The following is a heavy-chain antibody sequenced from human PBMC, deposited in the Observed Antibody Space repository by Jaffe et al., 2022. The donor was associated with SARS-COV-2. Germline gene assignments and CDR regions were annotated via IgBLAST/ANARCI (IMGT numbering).Heavy chain of an antibody. D-gene: IGHD3-22*01. CDR1: GFTFSNAW. V-gene: IGHV3-15*01. Sequence: EVQLVESGGGLVKPGGSLRLSCAASGFTFSNAWMSWVRQAPGKGLEWVGRIKSKTDGGTTDYAAPVKGRFTISRDDSKNTLYLQMNSLKTEDTAVYYCTTDQYYDSSGYFPYYYGMDVWGQGTTVTVSS. J-gene: IGHJ6*02. CDR3: TTDQYYDSSGYFPYYYGMDV. CDR2: IKSKTDGGTT.